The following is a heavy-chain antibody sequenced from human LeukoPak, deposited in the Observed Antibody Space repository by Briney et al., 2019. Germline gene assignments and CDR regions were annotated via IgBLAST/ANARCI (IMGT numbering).Heavy chain of an antibody. Sequence: PGGSLRLSCAASGFTFTTYSMNWVRQARGKGLAWVSYIRSSSTINYADSVKGRFTISRDNAKNSLYLQMNGLRAEDTAVYYCARERYGDYVYDYWGQGTLVTVSS. J-gene: IGHJ4*02. CDR2: IRSSSTI. V-gene: IGHV3-48*01. D-gene: IGHD4-17*01. CDR1: GFTFTTYS. CDR3: ARERYGDYVYDY.